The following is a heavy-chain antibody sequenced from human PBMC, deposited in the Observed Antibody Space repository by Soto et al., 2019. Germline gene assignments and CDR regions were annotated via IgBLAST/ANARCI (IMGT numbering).Heavy chain of an antibody. D-gene: IGHD3-10*01. CDR3: ARDRSVHVPWPWFDP. CDR1: GFTFSSYG. J-gene: IGHJ5*02. CDR2: IWYDGSNK. V-gene: IGHV3-33*01. Sequence: PGGSLRLSCAASGFTFSSYGMHWVRQAPGKGLEWVAVIWYDGSNKYYADSVKGRFTISRDNSKNTLYLQMNSLRAEDTAVYYCARDRSVHVPWPWFDPWGQGTLVTVSS.